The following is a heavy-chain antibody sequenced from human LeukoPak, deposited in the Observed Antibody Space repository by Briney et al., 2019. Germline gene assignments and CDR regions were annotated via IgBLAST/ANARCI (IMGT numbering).Heavy chain of an antibody. CDR3: AEGGDSYGYRTFDY. CDR2: INHSGST. Sequence: SETLSLTCAVYGGSFSGYYWSWIRQPPGKGLEWIGEINHSGSTNYNPSLKSRVTISVDTSKNQFSLKLSSVTAADTAVYYCAEGGDSYGYRTFDYRGQGTLVTVSS. D-gene: IGHD5-18*01. J-gene: IGHJ4*02. CDR1: GGSFSGYY. V-gene: IGHV4-34*01.